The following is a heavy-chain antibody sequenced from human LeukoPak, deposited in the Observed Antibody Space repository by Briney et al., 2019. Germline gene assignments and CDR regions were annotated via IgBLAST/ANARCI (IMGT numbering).Heavy chain of an antibody. CDR1: GGSISSGSYY. D-gene: IGHD2-2*01. Sequence: PSETLSLTCTVSGGSISSGSYYWSWIRQPAGKGLEWIGRIYTSGSTNYNPSLKSRVTISVDTSKNQFSLKLSSVTAADTAVYYCARDRVVPAAPYSTKNRGGLYYMDVWGKGTTVTVSS. V-gene: IGHV4-61*02. CDR3: ARDRVVPAAPYSTKNRGGLYYMDV. J-gene: IGHJ6*03. CDR2: IYTSGST.